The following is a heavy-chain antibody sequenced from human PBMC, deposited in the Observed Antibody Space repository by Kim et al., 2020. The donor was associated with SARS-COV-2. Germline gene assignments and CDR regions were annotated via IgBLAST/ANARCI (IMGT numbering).Heavy chain of an antibody. CDR3: VRDLAGDATFYFDH. J-gene: IGHJ4*02. V-gene: IGHV6-1*01. D-gene: IGHD2-15*01. Sequence: ADSEESRITINPDTSQNQFYLQLTSVTSEDTAVYYCVRDLAGDATFYFDHWGQGTLVTVSS.